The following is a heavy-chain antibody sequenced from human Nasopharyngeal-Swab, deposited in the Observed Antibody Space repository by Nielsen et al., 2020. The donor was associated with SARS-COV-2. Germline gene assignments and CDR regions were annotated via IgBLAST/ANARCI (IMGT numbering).Heavy chain of an antibody. J-gene: IGHJ3*02. V-gene: IGHV4-34*01. CDR2: INHSGST. D-gene: IGHD3-22*01. CDR1: GGSFSGYY. CDR3: AVYDSSGYYYLDDAFDI. Sequence: SETLSLTCAVYGGSFSGYYWRWIRQPPGKGLEWIGEINHSGSTNYNPSLKSRVTISVDTSKNQFSLKLSSVTAADTAVYYCAVYDSSGYYYLDDAFDIWGQGTMVTVSS.